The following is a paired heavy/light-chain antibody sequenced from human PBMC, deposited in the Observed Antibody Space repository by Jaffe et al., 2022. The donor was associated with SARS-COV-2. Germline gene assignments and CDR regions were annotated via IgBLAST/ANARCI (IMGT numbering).Heavy chain of an antibody. Sequence: QITLKESGPTLVKPTQTLTLTCTLSGFSLRTSGVGVGWIRQPPGKALEWLALISWNDDKRYNPSLNSRLTITKDTSKYQVVLTMTNMDPVDTATYYCAHLIAAPYYFDYWGQGTLVTVSS. J-gene: IGHJ4*02. V-gene: IGHV2-5*01. CDR3: AHLIAAPYYFDY. CDR1: GFSLRTSGVG. CDR2: ISWNDDK. D-gene: IGHD6-13*01.
Light chain of an antibody. CDR1: SSDVGSYNL. V-gene: IGLV2-23*01. Sequence: QSALTQPASVSGSPGQSITISCTGTSSDVGSYNLVSWYQQHPGKAPKLMIYEGSKRPSGLSNRFSGSKSGNTASLTISGLQAEDEADYYCCSYAGSSTLVFGGGTKLTVL. J-gene: IGLJ2*01. CDR2: EGS. CDR3: CSYAGSSTLV.